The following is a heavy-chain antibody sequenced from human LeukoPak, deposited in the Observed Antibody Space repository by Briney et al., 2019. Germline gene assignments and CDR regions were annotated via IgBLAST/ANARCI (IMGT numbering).Heavy chain of an antibody. V-gene: IGHV3-15*01. Sequence: KPGGSLGLSCAASGFTFSNAWMSWVRQAPGKGLEWVGRIKSKTDGGTTDYAAPVKGRFTISRDDSKNTLYLQMNSLKTEDTAVYYCTTDRMTSLRLGELSPFDYWGQGTLVTVSS. CDR3: TTDRMTSLRLGELSPFDY. D-gene: IGHD3-16*02. CDR2: IKSKTDGGTT. CDR1: GFTFSNAW. J-gene: IGHJ4*02.